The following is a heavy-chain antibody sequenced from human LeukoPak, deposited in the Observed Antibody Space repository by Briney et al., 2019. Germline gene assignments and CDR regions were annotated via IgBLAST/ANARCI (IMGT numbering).Heavy chain of an antibody. J-gene: IGHJ5*02. D-gene: IGHD6-6*01. Sequence: SETLSLTCTVSGGSLSSYYWSWIRQPPGKGLEWIGYIYYSGSTNYNPSLKSRVTISVDKSKNQFSLKLSSVTAADTAVYYCARVTSIAARPRWFDPWGQGTLVTVSS. CDR1: GGSLSSYY. CDR2: IYYSGST. V-gene: IGHV4-59*01. CDR3: ARVTSIAARPRWFDP.